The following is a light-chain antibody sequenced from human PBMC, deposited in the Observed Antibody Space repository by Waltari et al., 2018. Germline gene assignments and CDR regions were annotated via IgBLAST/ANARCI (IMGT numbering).Light chain of an antibody. J-gene: IGLJ3*02. V-gene: IGLV6-57*03. CDR1: SGGIAPSH. Sequence: NFMLTQPHSVSESPGKTVTITCTRSSGGIAPSHVQWYRQRPGSAPTTLIYQDYRRPAGVPDRFSGYIAISSNSASLTIARLEPEDEADYYCQSYDATTQVFGGGTKLTVL. CDR2: QDY. CDR3: QSYDATTQV.